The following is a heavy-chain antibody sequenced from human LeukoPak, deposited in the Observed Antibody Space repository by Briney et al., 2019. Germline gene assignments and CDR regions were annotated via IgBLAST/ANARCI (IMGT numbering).Heavy chain of an antibody. J-gene: IGHJ4*02. Sequence: GASVKVSCKASGGTFSSCAISWVRQAPGQGLEWMGGIIPIFGTANYAQKFQGRVTITTDESTSTAYMELSSLRSEDTAVYYCAGINYDYVWGSYLRYWGQGTLVTVSS. CDR3: AGINYDYVWGSYLRY. CDR2: IIPIFGTA. CDR1: GGTFSSCA. V-gene: IGHV1-69*05. D-gene: IGHD3-16*01.